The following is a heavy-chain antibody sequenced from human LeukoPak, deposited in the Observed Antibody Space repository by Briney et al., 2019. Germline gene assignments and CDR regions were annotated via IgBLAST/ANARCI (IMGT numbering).Heavy chain of an antibody. J-gene: IGHJ6*02. CDR3: ATGTTDYYYYGMDV. D-gene: IGHD1-1*01. V-gene: IGHV1-2*02. CDR2: INPNSGGT. CDR1: GYTFTGYY. Sequence: ASVKVSCKASGYTFTGYYMHWVRQAPGQGLEWMGGINPNSGGTNYAQKFQGRVTMTRDTSISTAYMELSSLRSEDTAVYYCATGTTDYYYYGMDVWGQGTTVTVSS.